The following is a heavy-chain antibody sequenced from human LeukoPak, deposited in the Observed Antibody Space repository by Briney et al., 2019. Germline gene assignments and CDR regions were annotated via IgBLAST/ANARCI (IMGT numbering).Heavy chain of an antibody. CDR3: THTGDFWSGGYYMDV. V-gene: IGHV2-5*02. J-gene: IGHJ6*03. CDR2: IYWDDDK. D-gene: IGHD3-3*01. CDR1: GFSLSTSGVG. Sequence: SGPTLVKPTQTLTLTCTFSGFSLSTSGVGVGWIRQPPGKALEWLALIYWDDDKRYSPSLTSRLTITKDTSKNQVVLTMTNMDPVDTATYYCTHTGDFWSGGYYMDVWGKGTTVTVSS.